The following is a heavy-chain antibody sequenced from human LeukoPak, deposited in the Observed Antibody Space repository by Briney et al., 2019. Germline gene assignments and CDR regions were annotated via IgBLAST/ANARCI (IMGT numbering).Heavy chain of an antibody. CDR1: GGSISSGSYY. CDR3: ARDQGQGYYYYYMDV. V-gene: IGHV4-61*02. CDR2: IYTSGST. Sequence: ASQTLSLTCTVSGGSISSGSYYWSWIRQPAGTGLEWIGRIYTSGSTNYNPSLKSRVTISVDTSKNQFSLKLSSVTAADTAVYYCARDQGQGYYYYYMDVWGKGTTVTVSS. J-gene: IGHJ6*03.